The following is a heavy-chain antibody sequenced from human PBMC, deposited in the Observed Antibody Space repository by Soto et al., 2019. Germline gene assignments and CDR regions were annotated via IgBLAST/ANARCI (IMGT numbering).Heavy chain of an antibody. CDR3: ATMGRDYYDSSGYFY. Sequence: ASVKVSCKVSGYTLTELSMHWVRQAPGKGLEWMGGFDPEDGETIYAQKFQGRVTMTEDTSTDTAYMELSSLRSEDTAVYYCATMGRDYYDSSGYFYWGQGTLVTVSS. CDR1: GYTLTELS. J-gene: IGHJ4*02. D-gene: IGHD3-22*01. V-gene: IGHV1-24*01. CDR2: FDPEDGET.